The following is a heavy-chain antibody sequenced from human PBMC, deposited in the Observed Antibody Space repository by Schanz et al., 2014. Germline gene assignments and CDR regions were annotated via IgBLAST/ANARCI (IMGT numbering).Heavy chain of an antibody. CDR3: ARDRGHGDLPGDI. CDR2: ISYSGST. CDR1: GFTFRDYY. J-gene: IGHJ3*02. Sequence: VQLLDSGGGLVQPGGSLRLSCAASGFTFRDYYMSWIRQHPGKGLEWIGFISYSGSTYYNPSLKSRVTISVDTSKNQFSLNLSSATAADTAVYYCARDRGHGDLPGDIWGQGTMVTVSS. D-gene: IGHD4-17*01. V-gene: IGHV4-31*02.